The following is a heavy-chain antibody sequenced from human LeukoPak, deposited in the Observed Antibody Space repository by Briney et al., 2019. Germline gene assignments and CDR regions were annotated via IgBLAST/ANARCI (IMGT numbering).Heavy chain of an antibody. J-gene: IGHJ3*02. D-gene: IGHD2-2*02. CDR1: GVSLSTSGVG. CDR3: AHRTIYDAYDI. V-gene: IGHV2-5*02. Sequence: SGPTLVNPTQTLTLTCTFYGVSLSTSGVGVGWIRQPPGKALECLALLFWDDDKRYSPSPKSRLTITKDTSKNQVVLAMTNMDPVDTATYYCAHRTIYDAYDIWGQGTMVTVSS. CDR2: LFWDDDK.